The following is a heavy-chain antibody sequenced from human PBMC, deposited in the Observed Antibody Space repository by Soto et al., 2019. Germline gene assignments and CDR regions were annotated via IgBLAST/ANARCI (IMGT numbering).Heavy chain of an antibody. D-gene: IGHD1-7*01. V-gene: IGHV1-2*02. Sequence: QVQLVQSGAEVKKPGASVKVSCKASGYTFTGYYIHWVRQAPGQGLEWVGEISPKSGGTRYAQKFQGRVTMTKDTSINTVYMELSNLSPDDTAVYYCGRGRSGELVVFYWGQGTLVTVHS. J-gene: IGHJ4*02. CDR3: GRGRSGELVVFY. CDR2: ISPKSGGT. CDR1: GYTFTGYY.